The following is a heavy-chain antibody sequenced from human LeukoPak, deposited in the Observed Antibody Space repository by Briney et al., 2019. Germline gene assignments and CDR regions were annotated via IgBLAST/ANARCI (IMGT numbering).Heavy chain of an antibody. V-gene: IGHV4-34*01. J-gene: IGHJ4*02. Sequence: SETLSLTCAVYGGSFSGYCWSWIRQPPGKGLEWIGEINHSGSTNYNPSLKSRVTISVDTSKNQFSLKLSSVTAADTAVYYCARSACSYGYGYWGQGTLVTVSS. CDR1: GGSFSGYC. CDR2: INHSGST. CDR3: ARSACSYGYGY. D-gene: IGHD5-18*01.